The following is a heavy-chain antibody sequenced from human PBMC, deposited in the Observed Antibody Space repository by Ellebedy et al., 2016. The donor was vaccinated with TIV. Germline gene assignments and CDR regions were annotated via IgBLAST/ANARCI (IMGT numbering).Heavy chain of an antibody. D-gene: IGHD6-13*01. Sequence: MPSETLSLTCTVSGASISSSSYYWGWFRHPPGQGLEWIGSIYYCGSTYYNPSLKSRVTISVDTSKNQFSLKLSSVTAADTAVYYCARHFADSSSWPYFDYWGQGTLVTVSS. CDR1: GASISSSSYY. V-gene: IGHV4-39*01. J-gene: IGHJ4*02. CDR3: ARHFADSSSWPYFDY. CDR2: IYYCGST.